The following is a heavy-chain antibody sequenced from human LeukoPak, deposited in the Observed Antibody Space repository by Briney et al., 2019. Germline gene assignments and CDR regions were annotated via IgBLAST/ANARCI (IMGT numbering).Heavy chain of an antibody. CDR3: ARPPGGRWLPRDGYYFDY. D-gene: IGHD6-19*01. CDR1: GGSISSSSYY. J-gene: IGHJ4*02. Sequence: SETLSLTCTVSGGSISSSSYYWGWIRQPPGKGLEWIGSIYYSGSTYYNPSLKSRVTISVDTSKNQFSLKLSSVTAADTAVYYCARPPGGRWLPRDGYYFDYWGQGTLVTVSS. V-gene: IGHV4-39*01. CDR2: IYYSGST.